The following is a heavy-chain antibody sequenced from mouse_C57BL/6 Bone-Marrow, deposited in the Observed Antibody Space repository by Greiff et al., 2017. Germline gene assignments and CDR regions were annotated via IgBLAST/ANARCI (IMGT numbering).Heavy chain of an antibody. V-gene: IGHV1-74*01. CDR1: GYTFTSYW. Sequence: QVQLQQPGAELVKPGASVKVSCKASGYTFTSYWMHWVKQRPGQGLEWIGRIHPSDSDTNYNQKFKGKATLTVDKSSSPAYMQLSSLTSEDCAVYGCAPSTMVTYWYCAVWGTGTTVTCAS. J-gene: IGHJ1*03. CDR3: APSTMVTYWYCAV. D-gene: IGHD2-2*01. CDR2: IHPSDSDT.